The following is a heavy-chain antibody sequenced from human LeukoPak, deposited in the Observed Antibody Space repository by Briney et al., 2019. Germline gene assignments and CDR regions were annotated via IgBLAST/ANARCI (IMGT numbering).Heavy chain of an antibody. CDR3: ATSLAGGEY. J-gene: IGHJ4*02. Sequence: GGPLRLSCATSGFTFTTYGINWIRQAPGKGLEWVAYISSSAILYADSAKGRFTISRDTARNSLYLEMNSLRAEDTAVYYCATSLAGGEYWGQGTLVTVSS. CDR1: GFTFTTYG. CDR2: ISSSAI. V-gene: IGHV3-48*01. D-gene: IGHD3-16*01.